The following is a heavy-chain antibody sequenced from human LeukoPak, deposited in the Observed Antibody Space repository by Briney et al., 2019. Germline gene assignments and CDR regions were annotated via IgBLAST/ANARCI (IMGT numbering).Heavy chain of an antibody. CDR1: GGSISSYY. D-gene: IGHD3-10*01. J-gene: IGHJ4*02. CDR2: IYTSGST. Sequence: PSETLSLTCTVSGGSISSYYWSWIRQPAGKGLEWIGRIYTSGSTNYNPSLKSRVTMPVDTSKNQFSLKLSSVTAADTAVYYCAREAYYGSRYYFDYWGQGTLVTVSS. V-gene: IGHV4-4*07. CDR3: AREAYYGSRYYFDY.